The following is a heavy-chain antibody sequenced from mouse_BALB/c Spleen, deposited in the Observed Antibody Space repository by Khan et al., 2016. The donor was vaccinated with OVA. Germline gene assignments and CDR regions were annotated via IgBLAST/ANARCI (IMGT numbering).Heavy chain of an antibody. V-gene: IGHV5-6*01. CDR3: ARQEGYSGSSYDFDY. D-gene: IGHD1-1*01. Sequence: EVELVESGGDLVKPGGSLKLSCAASGFTFSNYGMSWVRQTPDKRLEWVATISSGGTYTYYPDSVKGRFTISRDNAKNTLYLQMSGRKSEDTAMYYCARQEGYSGSSYDFDYWGQGTTLTVSS. J-gene: IGHJ2*01. CDR1: GFTFSNYG. CDR2: ISSGGTYT.